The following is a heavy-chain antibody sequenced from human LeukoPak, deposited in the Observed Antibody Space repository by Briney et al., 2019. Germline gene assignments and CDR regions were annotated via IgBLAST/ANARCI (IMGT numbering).Heavy chain of an antibody. V-gene: IGHV3-74*01. D-gene: IGHD2-2*03. CDR2: INTDGSST. Sequence: GGSLRLSCAASGFTFSSYWMHWVRQAPGKGLVWVSRINTDGSSTSYADSVKGRFTISRDNAKNTLYLQMNSLRAEDTAVYYCARDFSLITGYCSSTSCRMNAFDIWGQGTMVTVSS. J-gene: IGHJ3*02. CDR3: ARDFSLITGYCSSTSCRMNAFDI. CDR1: GFTFSSYW.